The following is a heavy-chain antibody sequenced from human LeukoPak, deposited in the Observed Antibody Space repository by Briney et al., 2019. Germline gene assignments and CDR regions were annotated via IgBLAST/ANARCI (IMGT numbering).Heavy chain of an antibody. Sequence: PSETLSLTCAVYGGSFSGYYWSWIRQPPGKGLEWIGEINHSGSTNYNPSLKSRVTISVDTSKNQFSLKLSSVTAADTAVYYCARGLLKLWWRSLKRRSTDAFDIWGQGTMVTVSS. D-gene: IGHD2-21*01. CDR1: GGSFSGYY. J-gene: IGHJ3*02. V-gene: IGHV4-34*01. CDR2: INHSGST. CDR3: ARGLLKLWWRSLKRRSTDAFDI.